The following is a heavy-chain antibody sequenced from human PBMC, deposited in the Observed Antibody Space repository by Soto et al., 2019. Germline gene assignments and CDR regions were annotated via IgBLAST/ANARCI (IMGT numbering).Heavy chain of an antibody. Sequence: GSLRLSCAASGFTVSSNFMTWVRQAPGKGLEWVSTITDSGGDAKYADSVRGRFAISRDNSKKTLYLQMSSLTAEDSAIYYCARGSTDSYPGSRIFDFWGRGTLVTVSS. D-gene: IGHD3-10*01. CDR2: ITDSGGDA. CDR3: ARGSTDSYPGSRIFDF. CDR1: GFTVSSNF. V-gene: IGHV3-23*01. J-gene: IGHJ4*02.